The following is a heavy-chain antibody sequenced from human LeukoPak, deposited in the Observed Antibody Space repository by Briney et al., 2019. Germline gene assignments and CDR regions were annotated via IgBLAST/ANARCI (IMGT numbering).Heavy chain of an antibody. CDR3: ARVRGSSWYFFQH. CDR2: INPNSGGT. Sequence: ASVTVSCKASGYTFTGYYMHWVRQAPGQGLEWMGWINPNSGGTNYAQKFQGRVTMTRDTSISTAYMELSRLRSDDTAVYYCARVRGSSWYFFQHWGQGTLVTVSS. D-gene: IGHD6-13*01. J-gene: IGHJ1*01. CDR1: GYTFTGYY. V-gene: IGHV1-2*02.